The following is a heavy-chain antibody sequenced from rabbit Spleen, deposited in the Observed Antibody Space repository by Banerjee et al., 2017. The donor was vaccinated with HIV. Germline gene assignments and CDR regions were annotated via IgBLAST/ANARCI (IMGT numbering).Heavy chain of an antibody. J-gene: IGHJ6*01. CDR2: IDVGEGTT. V-gene: IGHV1S40*01. CDR3: ARDTGSSFSTYGMDL. CDR1: GFSFSSSYY. D-gene: IGHD8-1*01. Sequence: QSLEESGGGLVKPGGTLTLTCKASGFSFSSSYYMCWVRQAPGKGLEWIGIIDVGEGTTYYASWAKGRFTISKTSSTTVTLQMTRLTAADTATYFCARDTGSSFSTYGMDLWGPGTLVTVS.